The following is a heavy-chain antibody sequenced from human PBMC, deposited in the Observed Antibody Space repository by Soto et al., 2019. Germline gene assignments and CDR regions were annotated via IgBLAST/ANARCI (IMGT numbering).Heavy chain of an antibody. D-gene: IGHD2-8*02. CDR1: GGSFSGYY. Sequence: QVQLQQWGAGLLKPSETLSLTCAVYGGSFSGYYWTWIRQPPGTGLEWIGEINHSGSTNYNPSLKSRVTISVDTPKNQFSLKLTSVTAADTAVYYCARDKITGLFDYWGQGTLATVSS. CDR3: ARDKITGLFDY. J-gene: IGHJ4*02. V-gene: IGHV4-34*01. CDR2: INHSGST.